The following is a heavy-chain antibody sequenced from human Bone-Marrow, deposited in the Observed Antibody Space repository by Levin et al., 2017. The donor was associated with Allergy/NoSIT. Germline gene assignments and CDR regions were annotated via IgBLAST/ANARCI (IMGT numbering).Heavy chain of an antibody. CDR2: IYYSGST. Sequence: SCTVSGGSVSSGSYYWSWIRQPPGKGLEWIGYIYYSGSTNYNPSLKSRVTISVDTSKNQFSLKLSSVTAADTAVYYCARDRHYYDSSGYHEQLDYWGQGTLVTVSS. CDR1: GGSVSSGSYY. V-gene: IGHV4-61*01. D-gene: IGHD3-22*01. CDR3: ARDRHYYDSSGYHEQLDY. J-gene: IGHJ4*02.